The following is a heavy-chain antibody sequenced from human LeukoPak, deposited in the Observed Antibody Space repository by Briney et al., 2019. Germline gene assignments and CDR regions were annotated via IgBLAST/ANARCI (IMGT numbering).Heavy chain of an antibody. CDR3: ARTLSLDGYNHFDF. Sequence: GASVKVSCKASGATFISYAMSWVRQAPGQGLEWMGGIMTIFGSANYAQKFQGRLTITADESTSTTYMELSSLRSEDTAVYYCARTLSLDGYNHFDFWGQGTLVTVSS. D-gene: IGHD5-24*01. J-gene: IGHJ4*02. CDR2: IMTIFGSA. CDR1: GATFISYA. V-gene: IGHV1-69*13.